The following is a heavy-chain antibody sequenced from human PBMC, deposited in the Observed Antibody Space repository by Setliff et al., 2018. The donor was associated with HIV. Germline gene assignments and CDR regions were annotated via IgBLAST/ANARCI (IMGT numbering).Heavy chain of an antibody. V-gene: IGHV1-3*01. Sequence: ASVKVSCKPSGYTFTSHDLHWVRQVPGQGLEWMGWINLVTGKTVYLQKFQGRVTLTTDESTNTVFMDLSSLRSEDTAVYYCARDHYGSGSYSYFDYWGQGTLVTVSS. CDR2: INLVTGKT. CDR1: GYTFTSHD. D-gene: IGHD3-10*01. J-gene: IGHJ4*02. CDR3: ARDHYGSGSYSYFDY.